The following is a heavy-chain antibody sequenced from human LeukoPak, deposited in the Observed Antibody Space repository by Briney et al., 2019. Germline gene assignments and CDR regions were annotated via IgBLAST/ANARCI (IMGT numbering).Heavy chain of an antibody. J-gene: IGHJ4*02. Sequence: GGSLRLSCAASGFTFNRYAMHWVRQAPGKGLEWVGLISGDGITTYYLDSVKGRFTISRDNSKNSLYLHMNSLRSEDTALYYCAKDHVYGGADDWGQGTLVTVSS. D-gene: IGHD4-23*01. CDR1: GFTFNRYA. CDR2: ISGDGITT. CDR3: AKDHVYGGADD. V-gene: IGHV3-43*02.